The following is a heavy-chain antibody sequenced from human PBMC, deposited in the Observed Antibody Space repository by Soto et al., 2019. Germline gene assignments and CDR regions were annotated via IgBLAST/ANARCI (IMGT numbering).Heavy chain of an antibody. CDR1: GFTFSSYA. Sequence: PGGSLRLSCAASGFTFSSYAMSWVRQAPGKGLEWVSAISGSGGSTYYADSVKGRFTISRDNSKNTLYLQMNSLRAEDMAVYYCANYRGGYSYGLFDYWGQGTLVTVSS. CDR3: ANYRGGYSYGLFDY. V-gene: IGHV3-23*01. J-gene: IGHJ4*02. CDR2: ISGSGGST. D-gene: IGHD5-18*01.